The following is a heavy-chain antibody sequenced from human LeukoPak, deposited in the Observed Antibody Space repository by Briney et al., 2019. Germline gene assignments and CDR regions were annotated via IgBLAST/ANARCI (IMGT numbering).Heavy chain of an antibody. CDR2: IYHSGST. CDR3: VRAPLTGTTYYYYYMDV. V-gene: IGHV4-4*02. CDR1: GGSISSSNW. Sequence: KPSETLSLTCAVSGGSISSSNWWSWVRQPPGKGLEWIGQIYHSGSTNYNPSLKSRVAISVDKSKNQFSLNLNSVTAADTAVYYCVRAPLTGTTYYYYYMDVWGKGTTVTVSS. D-gene: IGHD1-7*01. J-gene: IGHJ6*03.